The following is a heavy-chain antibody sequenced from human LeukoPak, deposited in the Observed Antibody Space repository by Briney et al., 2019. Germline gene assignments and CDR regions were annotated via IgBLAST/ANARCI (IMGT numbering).Heavy chain of an antibody. CDR1: GFTFSTYA. CDR3: AKEKRFGEWYFYY. V-gene: IGHV3-23*01. CDR2: ISGRADNT. D-gene: IGHD3-10*01. J-gene: IGHJ4*02. Sequence: GGSLRLSCAASGFTFSTYAMSWVRQAPGKGLEWVSTISGRADNTYYADSVRGRFTISRDNSKNTLYLHMDTLRAEDTAVYHCAKEKRFGEWYFYYWGQGTLVTVSS.